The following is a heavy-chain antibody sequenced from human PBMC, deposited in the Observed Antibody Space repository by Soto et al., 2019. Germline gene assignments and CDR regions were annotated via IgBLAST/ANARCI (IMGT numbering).Heavy chain of an antibody. D-gene: IGHD7-27*01. CDR2: ISTSNGGT. CDR1: GYTFTSYY. V-gene: IGHV1-18*04. CDR3: ARDITGDTGDY. J-gene: IGHJ4*02. Sequence: ASVKVSCKASGYTFTSYYMHWVRQAPGQGLEWMGRISTSNGGTNYAQKFQGRVTMITDTSTTTAYVELRSLCYDDTAVYYCARDITGDTGDYWGQGTLVTVSS.